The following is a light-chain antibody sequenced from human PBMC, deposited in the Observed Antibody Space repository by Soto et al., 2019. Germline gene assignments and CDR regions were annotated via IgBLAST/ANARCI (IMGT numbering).Light chain of an antibody. CDR2: DVT. CDR1: SSDIGGYNY. V-gene: IGLV2-14*03. CDR3: SSYTSSTTFV. J-gene: IGLJ1*01. Sequence: QSVLTQPASVSGSPGQSITISCTGTSSDIGGYNYVSWYQQHPGKAPKLLISDVTNRPSGVSNRFSGSKSANTASLTISGLQAEDEAGYYCSSYTSSTTFVFGPGTKVTVL.